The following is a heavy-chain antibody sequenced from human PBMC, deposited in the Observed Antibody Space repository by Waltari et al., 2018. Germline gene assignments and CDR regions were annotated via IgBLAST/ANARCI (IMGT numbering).Heavy chain of an antibody. V-gene: IGHV3-23*01. CDR1: GVPFSSYA. CDR3: AKHTAMVHFDY. D-gene: IGHD5-18*01. CDR2: ISGSGVST. J-gene: IGHJ4*02. Sequence: EVQLLESGGGLVQPGGSLRLCCAASGVPFSSYAVSWVGQAPWKGLEWVSAISGSGVSTYYRYSVKGRFTISRDNSKNTLYLQMNSLRAEDTAVYYCAKHTAMVHFDYWGQGTLVTVSS.